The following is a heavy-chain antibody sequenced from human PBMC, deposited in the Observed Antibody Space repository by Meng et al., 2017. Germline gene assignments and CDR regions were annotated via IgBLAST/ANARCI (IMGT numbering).Heavy chain of an antibody. V-gene: IGHV3-21*04. D-gene: IGHD3-3*01. CDR1: GFTFSSYS. J-gene: IGHJ4*02. Sequence: GESLKISCAASGFTFSSYSMNWVRQAPGKGLEWVSSISSSSSYIYYADSVKGRFTISRDNSKNTLYLQMNSLRAEDTAVYYCAKDVPEYYDFWSGYPTPDYWGQGTLVTVSS. CDR3: AKDVPEYYDFWSGYPTPDY. CDR2: ISSSSSYI.